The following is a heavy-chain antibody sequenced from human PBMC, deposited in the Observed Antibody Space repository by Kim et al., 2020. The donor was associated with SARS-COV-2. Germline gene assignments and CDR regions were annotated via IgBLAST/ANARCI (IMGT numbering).Heavy chain of an antibody. D-gene: IGHD6-19*01. Sequence: SETLSLTCTVSGDSVSNSASSWGWIRQPPGQGLEWIGTIYDNGDNYYNPSLKSRVTISVDTSKNQLSLKLRSVTAADTAVYQCVRHGWPHSSDLYPDALDIWGQGTMVTVSS. CDR3: VRHGWPHSSDLYPDALDI. V-gene: IGHV4-39*01. CDR1: GDSVSNSASS. J-gene: IGHJ3*02. CDR2: IYDNGDN.